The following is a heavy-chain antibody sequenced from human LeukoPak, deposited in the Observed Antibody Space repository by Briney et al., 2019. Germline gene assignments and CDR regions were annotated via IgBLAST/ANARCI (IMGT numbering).Heavy chain of an antibody. CDR1: GGTFSSYA. V-gene: IGHV1-69*01. CDR3: ARETIAAAGKFDY. D-gene: IGHD6-13*01. Sequence: SVKVSCKASGGTFSSYAISWVRQAPGQGLEWMGGIIPIFGTTNYAQKFQGRVTITADESTSTAYMELSSLRSEDTAVYYCARETIAAAGKFDYWGQGTLVTVSS. CDR2: IIPIFGTT. J-gene: IGHJ4*02.